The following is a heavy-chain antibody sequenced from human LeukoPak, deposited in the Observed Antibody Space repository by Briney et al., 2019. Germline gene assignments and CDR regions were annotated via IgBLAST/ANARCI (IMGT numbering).Heavy chain of an antibody. Sequence: GASVKVSCKASGYTFTSYGISWVRQAPGQGLEWMGWISAYNGNTNYAQKLQGRVTMTTDTSTSTAYMELRSLRSDDTAVYYCAREAAGAGIGANNYWGQGTLVTVSS. V-gene: IGHV1-18*01. CDR3: AREAAGAGIGANNY. D-gene: IGHD6-19*01. CDR1: GYTFTSYG. J-gene: IGHJ4*02. CDR2: ISAYNGNT.